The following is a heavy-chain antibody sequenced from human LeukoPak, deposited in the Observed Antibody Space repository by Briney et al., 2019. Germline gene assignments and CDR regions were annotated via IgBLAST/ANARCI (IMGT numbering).Heavy chain of an antibody. CDR1: GGSISSGGYY. D-gene: IGHD3-3*01. V-gene: IGHV4-30-2*01. J-gene: IGHJ3*02. CDR2: IYHSGST. CDR3: ARVLFVEGGTAFDI. Sequence: PSETLSLTCTVSGGSISSGGYYWSWIRQPPGKGLEWIGYIYHSGSTYYNPSLKSRVTISVDRSKNQFSLKLSSVTAADTAVYYCARVLFVEGGTAFDIWGQGTMVTVSS.